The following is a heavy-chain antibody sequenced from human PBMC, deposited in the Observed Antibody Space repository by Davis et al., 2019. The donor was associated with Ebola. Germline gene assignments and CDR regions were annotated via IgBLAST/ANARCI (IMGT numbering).Heavy chain of an antibody. D-gene: IGHD6-13*01. J-gene: IGHJ6*02. V-gene: IGHV5-10-1*01. CDR3: ARHFVSAATGMDV. CDR1: GYSFTSYW. CDR2: IDPSDSYT. Sequence: KVSCKGSGYSFTSYWISWVRQMPGKGLEWMGRIDPSDSYTNYSPSFQGHVTISADKSISTAYLQWSSLKASDTAMYYCARHFVSAATGMDVWGQGTTVTVSS.